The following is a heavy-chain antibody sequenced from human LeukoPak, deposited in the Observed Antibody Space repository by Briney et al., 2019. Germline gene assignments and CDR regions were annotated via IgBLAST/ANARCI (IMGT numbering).Heavy chain of an antibody. J-gene: IGHJ4*02. CDR3: ARGRIAVAGTGDDY. CDR1: GYTFTGYY. Sequence: ASVKVSCKASGYTFTGYYMHWVRQAPGQGLEWIGSINPNSGGTNYAQKFQGRVTMTRDTSISTAYMELSRLRSDDTAVYYCARGRIAVAGTGDDYWGQGTLFTVSS. D-gene: IGHD6-19*01. V-gene: IGHV1-2*02. CDR2: INPNSGGT.